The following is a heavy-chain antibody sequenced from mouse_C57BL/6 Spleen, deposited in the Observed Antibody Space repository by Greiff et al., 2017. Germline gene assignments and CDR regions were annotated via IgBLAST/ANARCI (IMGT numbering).Heavy chain of an antibody. CDR3: ARKGALYYDYYYWYFDV. D-gene: IGHD2-4*01. V-gene: IGHV1-69*01. J-gene: IGHJ1*03. Sequence: QVQLQQPGAELVKPGASVKVSCKASGYTFTSYWMHWVKQRPGQGLEWIGEIDPSDSYTNYNQKFKGKSTLTVDKSSSTAYMQLSSLTSEDSAVYYCARKGALYYDYYYWYFDVWGTGTTVTVSS. CDR1: GYTFTSYW. CDR2: IDPSDSYT.